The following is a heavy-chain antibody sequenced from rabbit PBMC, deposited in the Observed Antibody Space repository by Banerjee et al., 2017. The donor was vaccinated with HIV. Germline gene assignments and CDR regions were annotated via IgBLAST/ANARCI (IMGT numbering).Heavy chain of an antibody. CDR3: ARDLSSSGWSDFAL. Sequence: KPEGSLTLTCTASGFSFSSYYWICWVRQAPGKGLEWIGCIYSSSSNTAYASWVNGRFSISRENTQNTVTLQMTSLTAADTATYFCARDLSSSGWSDFALWGPGTLVTVS. V-gene: IGHV1S45*01. J-gene: IGHJ6*01. CDR1: GFSFSSYYW. D-gene: IGHD4-1*01. CDR2: IYSSSSNT.